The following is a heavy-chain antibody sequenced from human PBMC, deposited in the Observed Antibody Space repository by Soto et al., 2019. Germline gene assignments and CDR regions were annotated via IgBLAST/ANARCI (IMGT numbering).Heavy chain of an antibody. CDR1: GGSISNDDYY. CDR2: LYYNGNT. CDR3: ARATTVTSSFFYYGLDV. V-gene: IGHV4-30-4*08. J-gene: IGHJ6*02. D-gene: IGHD4-17*01. Sequence: QVQLQESGPGLVKPSQTLSLTCSVSGGSISNDDYYWTWIRQPPGKGLEGIGHLYYNGNTYYNPSLKSRLTMTLDTSQNQFSLHLTSVIAADSASYFCARATTVTSSFFYYGLDVWGQGTTVTVSS.